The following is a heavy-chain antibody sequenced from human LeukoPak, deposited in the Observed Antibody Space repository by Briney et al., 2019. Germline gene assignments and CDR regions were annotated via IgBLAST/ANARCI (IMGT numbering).Heavy chain of an antibody. CDR2: INHSGST. D-gene: IGHD3-10*01. Sequence: SETLSLTCAVYGGSFSGYYWSWIRQPPGKGLEWIGEINHSGSTNYNPSLKSRVTISVDTSKNQFSLKLSSVTAADTAVYHCARGTGDPYYYGSGSYLYYWGQGTLVTVSS. CDR1: GGSFSGYY. V-gene: IGHV4-34*01. CDR3: ARGTGDPYYYGSGSYLYY. J-gene: IGHJ4*02.